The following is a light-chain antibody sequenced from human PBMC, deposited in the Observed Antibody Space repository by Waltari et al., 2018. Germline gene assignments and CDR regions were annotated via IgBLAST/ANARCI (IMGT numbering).Light chain of an antibody. CDR3: QSYDSSLSGYV. J-gene: IGLJ1*01. Sequence: QSVLTQPPSVSGAPGQRVSISCTGSKSNIGAGYDVHWYQQLPGTAPKLLIYGNVSRPSGVPDRFSGSKSGTSASLAITGLQAEDEADYYCQSYDSSLSGYVFGTGTKVTVL. V-gene: IGLV1-40*01. CDR2: GNV. CDR1: KSNIGAGYD.